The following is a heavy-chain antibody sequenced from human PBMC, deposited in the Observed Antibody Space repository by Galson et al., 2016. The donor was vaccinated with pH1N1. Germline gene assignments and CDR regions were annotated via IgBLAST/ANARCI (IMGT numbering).Heavy chain of an antibody. CDR3: VRAVGRAEAH. V-gene: IGHV3-7*01. Sequence: SLRLSCAASGFTLSSYWMSWVRQAPGKGLEWVANMNQDGNKKYYVDSVKGRFIISRDYSKNSLYLQMNSLRAEDTGMYYCVRAVGRAEAHWGQGTLVTVSS. CDR2: MNQDGNKK. J-gene: IGHJ4*02. D-gene: IGHD1-26*01. CDR1: GFTLSSYW.